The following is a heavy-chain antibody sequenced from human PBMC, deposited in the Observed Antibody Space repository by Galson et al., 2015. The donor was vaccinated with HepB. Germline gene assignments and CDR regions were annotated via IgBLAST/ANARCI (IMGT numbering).Heavy chain of an antibody. CDR3: ARDFFGYGVVGAFDI. V-gene: IGHV3-53*01. CDR2: IYSGGST. J-gene: IGHJ3*02. D-gene: IGHD1-26*01. Sequence: SLRLSCAASGFTVSSNYMSWVRQAPGKGLEWVSVIYSGGSTYYADSVKGRFTISRDNSKNTLYLQMNSLRAEDTAVYYCARDFFGYGVVGAFDIWGQGTMVTVSS. CDR1: GFTVSSNY.